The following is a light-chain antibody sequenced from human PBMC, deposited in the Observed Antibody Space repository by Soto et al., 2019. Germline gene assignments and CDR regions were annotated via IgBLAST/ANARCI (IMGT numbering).Light chain of an antibody. Sequence: QPVLTQSPSASASLGASVKLTCTLSSGHSSYAIAWHQQQPEKGPRYLMKLNSDGSHSKGDGIPDRFSGSSAGAERYLTISSLQSDDEADYFCQTGGTGIVVFGGGTKLTVL. CDR1: SGHSSYA. J-gene: IGLJ2*01. CDR2: LNSDGSH. V-gene: IGLV4-69*01. CDR3: QTGGTGIVV.